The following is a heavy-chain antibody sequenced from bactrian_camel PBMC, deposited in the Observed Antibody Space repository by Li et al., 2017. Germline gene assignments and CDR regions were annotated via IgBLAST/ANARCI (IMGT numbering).Heavy chain of an antibody. CDR2: LFNGDGTA. CDR3: AARSVGWCPLFEHWLGKRAYTPGGYFTN. V-gene: IGHV3S63*01. CDR1: GFYDKSC. D-gene: IGHD1*01. Sequence: HVQLVESGGGSVQAGGSLTLSCAPSGFYDKSCMGWFRQAPGTEREGVGILFNGDGTAYGESVKGRFTISQDKAENTLYLQMNSLKPEDTAMYYCAARSVGWCPLFEHWLGKRAYTPGGYFTNWGQGTQVTVS. J-gene: IGHJ4*01.